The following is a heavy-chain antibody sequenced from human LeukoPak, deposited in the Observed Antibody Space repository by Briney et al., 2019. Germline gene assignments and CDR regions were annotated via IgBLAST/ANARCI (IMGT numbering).Heavy chain of an antibody. V-gene: IGHV3-23*01. CDR1: GFTFSSYA. Sequence: GGPLRLSCAASGFTFSSYAMSWVRQAPGKGLEWVSAISGSGGSTYYADSVKGRFTISRDNSKNTLYLQMNSLRAEDTAVYYCAKVSGSYYFYFDYWGQGTLVTVSS. CDR2: ISGSGGST. J-gene: IGHJ4*02. D-gene: IGHD1-26*01. CDR3: AKVSGSYYFYFDY.